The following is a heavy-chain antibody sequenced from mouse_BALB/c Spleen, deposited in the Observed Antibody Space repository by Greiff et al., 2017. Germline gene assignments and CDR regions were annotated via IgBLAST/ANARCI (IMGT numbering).Heavy chain of an antibody. V-gene: IGHV5-6-5*01. CDR3: ARGRVDYYAMDY. J-gene: IGHJ4*01. Sequence: EVMLVESGGGLVKPGGSLKLSCAASGFTFSSYAMSWVRQTPEKRLEWVASISSGGSTYYPDSVKGRFTISRDNARNILYLQMSSLRSEDTAMYYCARGRVDYYAMDYWGQGTSVTVSS. CDR2: ISSGGST. CDR1: GFTFSSYA.